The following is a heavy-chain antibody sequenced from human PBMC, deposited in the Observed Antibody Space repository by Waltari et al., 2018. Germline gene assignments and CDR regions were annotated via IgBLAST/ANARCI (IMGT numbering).Heavy chain of an antibody. CDR2: VNPNTGGT. CDR3: ARVDSGTYTALDN. CDR1: GYTFPAYY. D-gene: IGHD2-2*02. Sequence: QVQLVQSVAEMKMPGASVKVSCKTSGYTFPAYYIHWVRQAPGQGLEWMGWVNPNTGGTNCAQKFQGSVTLTRDTSISTAYMEVKRLRFDDTAIYYCARVDSGTYTALDNWGQGTLVTVSS. J-gene: IGHJ4*02. V-gene: IGHV1-2*02.